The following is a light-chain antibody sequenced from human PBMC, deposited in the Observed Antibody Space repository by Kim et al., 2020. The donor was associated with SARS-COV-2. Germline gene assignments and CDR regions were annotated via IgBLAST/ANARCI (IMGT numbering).Light chain of an antibody. CDR2: YAS. CDR1: QSVSSC. J-gene: IGKJ2*03. V-gene: IGKV3-11*01. CDR3: QQRSNWPEYS. Sequence: LSPGERSTLTCRASQSVSSCLAWYQQKPGQAPRLLIYYASNRATGIPARFSGSGSGTDVTPTISSLEPEDFSVYYCQQRSNWPEYSFGQGTKLEI.